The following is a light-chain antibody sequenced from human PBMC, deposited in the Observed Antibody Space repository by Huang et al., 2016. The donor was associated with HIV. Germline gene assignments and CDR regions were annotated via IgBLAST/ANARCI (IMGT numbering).Light chain of an antibody. CDR1: ESVSSK. CDR2: GAS. V-gene: IGKV3-15*01. J-gene: IGKJ1*01. CDR3: QQYNKWPPWT. Sequence: EIVMMQSPATLSVSPGERATLSCRASESVSSKLAWYQHKPGQAPRLLIYGASTRATGIPARFSGSGSGTEFTLTISGLQSEDFAVYYCQQYNKWPPWTFGQGTKVEIK.